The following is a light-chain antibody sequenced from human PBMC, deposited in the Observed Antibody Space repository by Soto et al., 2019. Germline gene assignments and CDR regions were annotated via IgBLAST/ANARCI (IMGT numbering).Light chain of an antibody. CDR1: QSLVHSDGNTY. CDR2: KVS. CDR3: MQATHWPWT. J-gene: IGKJ1*01. Sequence: DVVLTQSPLSLPVTLGQPASISCRSSQSLVHSDGNTYLSWFQQRPGQSPRRLIYKVSNWDSGVPDRFSGSWSGTDFTPKLSRVEAEDVGFYYCMQATHWPWTFGQGTKVEIK. V-gene: IGKV2-30*02.